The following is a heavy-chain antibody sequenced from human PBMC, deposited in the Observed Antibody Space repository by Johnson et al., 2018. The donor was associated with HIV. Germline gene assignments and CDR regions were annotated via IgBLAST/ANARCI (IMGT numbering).Heavy chain of an antibody. CDR2: IIGSGDNT. V-gene: IGHV3-23*04. J-gene: IGHJ3*02. D-gene: IGHD3-3*01. CDR3: AKYLYDFWSGYGAFDI. CDR1: GFTFSSYA. Sequence: VQLVESGGGLVQPGGSLRLSCAASGFTFSSYAMSWVRQAPGKGLEWVSGIIGSGDNTYYADFAKGRFTISRDNSKNTIYVQMNSLRAEDTAIYYCAKYLYDFWSGYGAFDIWGRMTRVTVSS.